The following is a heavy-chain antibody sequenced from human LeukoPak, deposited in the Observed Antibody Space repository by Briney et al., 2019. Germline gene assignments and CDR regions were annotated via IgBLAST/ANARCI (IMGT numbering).Heavy chain of an antibody. CDR3: AMAVIGSGWTLDY. J-gene: IGHJ4*02. V-gene: IGHV3-23*01. D-gene: IGHD6-19*01. Sequence: GGSLRLSCVASGFTFSYAWMSWVRQAPGKGLEWVSTITGSGGSTSYTDSVKGRFTISRDNSKNTLYLQVNRLRAEDTAVYYCAMAVIGSGWTLDYWGQGTLVTVSS. CDR2: ITGSGGST. CDR1: GFTFSYAW.